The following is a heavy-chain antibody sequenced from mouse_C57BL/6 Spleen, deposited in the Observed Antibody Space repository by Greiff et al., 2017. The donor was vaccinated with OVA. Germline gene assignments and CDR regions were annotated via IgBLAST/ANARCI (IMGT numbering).Heavy chain of an antibody. CDR3: ARQGNYSWCAY. Sequence: EVKLVESGGGLVQPGGSLKLSCAASGFTFSDYYMYWVRQTPEKRLEWVAYISNGGGSTYYPGTVKGRFTISRDNAKNTLYLQMSRLKSEDTAMYYCARQGNYSWCAYWGQGTLVTVSA. J-gene: IGHJ3*01. V-gene: IGHV5-12*01. CDR2: ISNGGGST. CDR1: GFTFSDYY. D-gene: IGHD2-1*01.